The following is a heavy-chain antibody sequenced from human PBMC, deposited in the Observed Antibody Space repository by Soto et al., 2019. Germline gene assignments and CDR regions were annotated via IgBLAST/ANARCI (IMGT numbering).Heavy chain of an antibody. J-gene: IGHJ4*02. D-gene: IGHD5-12*01. CDR1: GGTFSTYA. V-gene: IGHV1-69*12. Sequence: QVQLVQSGAEVKKPESSVKVSCKAPGGTFSTYAISWVRQAPGQGLEWMGGIIPMFGTANYAQRFQDRVTITEAESTHTAYMELSSLRSEATAVYFCASGIQLWLRRINNGYSGWGQGTLVTVSS. CDR2: IIPMFGTA. CDR3: ASGIQLWLRRINNGYSG.